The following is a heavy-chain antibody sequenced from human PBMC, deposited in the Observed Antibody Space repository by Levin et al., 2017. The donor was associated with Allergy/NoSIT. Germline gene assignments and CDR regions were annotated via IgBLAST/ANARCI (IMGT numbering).Heavy chain of an antibody. J-gene: IGHJ4*02. CDR2: IIPIFGTA. CDR1: GGTFSSYA. D-gene: IGHD2-15*01. V-gene: IGHV1-69*06. CDR3: ARGPSLGYCSGGSCDSKSWAVY. Sequence: SVKVSCKASGGTFSSYAISWVRQAPGQGLEWMGGIIPIFGTANYAQKFQGRVTITADKSTSTAYMELSSLRSEDTAVYYCARGPSLGYCSGGSCDSKSWAVYWGQGTLVTVSS.